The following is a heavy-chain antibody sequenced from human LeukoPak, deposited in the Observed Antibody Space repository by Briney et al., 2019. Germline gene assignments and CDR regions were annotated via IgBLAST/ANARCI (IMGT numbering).Heavy chain of an antibody. D-gene: IGHD1-26*01. CDR2: IGAYNGDT. V-gene: IGHV1-18*04. CDR3: ARDSSVGATAAFDI. Sequence: RASVMVSCKTFGYTFNSHGISWVRQAPGQGLEWMGWIGAYNGDTKYAQNFLGRVTLTTDRTTSTAYLELRSLRSDDTAVYYCARDSSVGATAAFDIWGQGTMVTVSS. CDR1: GYTFNSHG. J-gene: IGHJ3*02.